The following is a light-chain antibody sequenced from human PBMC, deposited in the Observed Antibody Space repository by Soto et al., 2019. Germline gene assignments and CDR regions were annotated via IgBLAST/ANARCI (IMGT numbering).Light chain of an antibody. CDR3: QQRSNWPQIT. J-gene: IGKJ4*01. V-gene: IGKV3-11*01. CDR2: DAS. Sequence: EIVLTQSPATLSLSPGERATLSCRASQSVSKYLAWYQQKPGQAPRLLIHDASNRATGIPARFSGSGSGTDFHLTIRRLGPEDFGVYYCQQRSNWPQITFGGGTKVEIK. CDR1: QSVSKY.